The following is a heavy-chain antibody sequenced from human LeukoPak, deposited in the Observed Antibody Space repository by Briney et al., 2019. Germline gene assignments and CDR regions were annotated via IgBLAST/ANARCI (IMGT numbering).Heavy chain of an antibody. CDR3: ARDFAREFTIDY. V-gene: IGHV3-48*01. CDR2: ISSSSNII. D-gene: IGHD3-10*01. J-gene: IGHJ4*02. CDR1: GFTFSNYN. Sequence: GGSLRLSCAASGFTFSNYNMNWVRQPPGKGLQWVSYISSSSNIIYYADSVKGRFTISRDNAKNSLFLQMNSLRAEDTAVYYCARDFAREFTIDYWGQGTLVTVSP.